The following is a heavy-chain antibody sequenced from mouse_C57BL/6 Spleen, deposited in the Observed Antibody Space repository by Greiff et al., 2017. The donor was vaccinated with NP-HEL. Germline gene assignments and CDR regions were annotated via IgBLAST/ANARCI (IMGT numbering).Heavy chain of an antibody. CDR1: GYTFTSYW. J-gene: IGHJ3*01. D-gene: IGHD2-2*01. Sequence: QVQLQQPGAELVRPGSSVKLSCKASGYTFTSYWMDWVKQRPGQGLEWIGNIYPSDSETHYNQKFKDKATLTVDKSSSTAYMQLSSLTSEDSAVYYCARGEGYDEEAWFAYWGQGTLVTVSA. CDR2: IYPSDSET. CDR3: ARGEGYDEEAWFAY. V-gene: IGHV1-61*01.